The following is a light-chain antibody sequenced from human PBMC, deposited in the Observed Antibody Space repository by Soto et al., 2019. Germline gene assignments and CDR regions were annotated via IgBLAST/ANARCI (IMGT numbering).Light chain of an antibody. CDR2: QIS. CDR3: MHVTHFPRT. CDR1: ESLVHSDGNTY. V-gene: IGKV2-24*01. Sequence: DVVLTQTPLSSPVNLGQPASISCRSSESLVHSDGNTYLSWLQQRPGQPPRLLIHQISNRFSGVPDKFSGSGAGTDFTLKVSRVEPEDVGVYYFMHVTHFPRTFGQGTKVEI. J-gene: IGKJ1*01.